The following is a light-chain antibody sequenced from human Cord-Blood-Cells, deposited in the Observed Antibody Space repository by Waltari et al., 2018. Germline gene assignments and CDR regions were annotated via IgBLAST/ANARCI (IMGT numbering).Light chain of an antibody. CDR3: SSYTSSSTYV. J-gene: IGLJ1*01. V-gene: IGLV2-14*01. CDR2: EVS. Sequence: QSALTQPASVSGSPGQSITISCTGTSSDVGGYNYFPWYQQHPGKAPKLMIYEVSNRPSGVSNRFSGSKSGNTASLTISRLQAEDEADYYCSSYTSSSTYVFGTGTKVTVL. CDR1: SSDVGGYNY.